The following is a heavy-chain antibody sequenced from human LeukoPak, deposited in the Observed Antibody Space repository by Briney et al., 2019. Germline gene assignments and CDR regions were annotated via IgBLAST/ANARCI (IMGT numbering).Heavy chain of an antibody. CDR3: ARDLGYCSSTSCRNWFDP. CDR1: GYTFTSYG. V-gene: IGHV1-18*01. CDR2: ISAYNGNT. D-gene: IGHD2-2*01. J-gene: IGHJ5*02. Sequence: ASVKVSCKASGYTFTSYGISWVRQAPGQGLEWMGWISAYNGNTNYAQKLQDRVTMTTDTSTSTAYMELRSLRSDDTAVYYCARDLGYCSSTSCRNWFDPWGQGTLVTVSS.